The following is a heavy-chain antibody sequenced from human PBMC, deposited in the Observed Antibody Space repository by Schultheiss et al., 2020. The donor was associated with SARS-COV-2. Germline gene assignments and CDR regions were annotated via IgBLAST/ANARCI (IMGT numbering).Heavy chain of an antibody. CDR2: ISGSGGST. CDR1: GFNFATYS. V-gene: IGHV3-23*01. CDR3: AKDARGFLTAVDY. J-gene: IGHJ4*02. D-gene: IGHD1-26*01. Sequence: GGSLRLSCAASGFNFATYSINWVRQAPGKGLEWVSAISGSGGSTYYADSVKGRFTISRDNSKNTLYLQMNSLRAEDTALYYCAKDARGFLTAVDYWGQGTLVTVSS.